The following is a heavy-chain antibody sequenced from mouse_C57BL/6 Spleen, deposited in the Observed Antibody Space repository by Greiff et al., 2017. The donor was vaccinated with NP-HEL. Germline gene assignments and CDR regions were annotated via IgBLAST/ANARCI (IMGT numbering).Heavy chain of an antibody. CDR1: GYTFTSYW. Sequence: QVQLKQPGAELVRPGSSVKLSCKASGYTFTSYWMHWVKQRPIQGLEWIGNIDPSDSETHYNQKFKDKATLTVDKSSSTAYMQLSSLTSEDSAVYYCARTSNYEGDYAMDYWGQGTSVTVSS. J-gene: IGHJ4*01. D-gene: IGHD2-5*01. CDR2: IDPSDSET. V-gene: IGHV1-52*01. CDR3: ARTSNYEGDYAMDY.